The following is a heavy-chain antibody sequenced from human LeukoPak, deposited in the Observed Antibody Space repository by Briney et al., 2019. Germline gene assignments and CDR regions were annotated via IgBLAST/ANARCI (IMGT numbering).Heavy chain of an antibody. J-gene: IGHJ5*02. CDR3: ARDWAVYSSSWYGVSSGWFTPPAGFDP. CDR2: INPNSGGT. D-gene: IGHD6-13*01. CDR1: GYTFTGYY. V-gene: IGHV1-2*02. Sequence: GASVKVSCKASGYTFTGYYMHWVRQAPGQGLEWIGWINPNSGGTNYAQKFQGRVTMTRDTSISTAYMELSRLRSDDTAVYFCARDWAVYSSSWYGVSSGWFTPPAGFDPWGQGTLVTVSS.